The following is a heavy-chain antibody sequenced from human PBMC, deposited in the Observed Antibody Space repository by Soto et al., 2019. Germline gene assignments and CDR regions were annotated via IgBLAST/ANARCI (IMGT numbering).Heavy chain of an antibody. V-gene: IGHV4-59*01. CDR1: GDSFSNDY. Sequence: SETLSLTCTVSGDSFSNDYWSWIRQPPGKGLEWIGYIYDSGSTYYNPSLKSRVTLSVDTSKNQFSLKLRSVTAADTAVYYCARENWGNSNWFDPWGQGTLVTVSS. D-gene: IGHD3-16*01. J-gene: IGHJ5*02. CDR2: IYDSGST. CDR3: ARENWGNSNWFDP.